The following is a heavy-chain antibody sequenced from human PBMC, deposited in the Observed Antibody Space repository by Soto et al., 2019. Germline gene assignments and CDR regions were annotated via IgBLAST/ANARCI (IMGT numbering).Heavy chain of an antibody. CDR3: AKDIRDGYSHDAFDI. CDR2: ISYDGSNK. J-gene: IGHJ3*02. D-gene: IGHD4-4*01. Sequence: HPGGSLRLSCAASGFTFSSYGMHWVRQAPGKGLEWVAVISYDGSNKYYADSVKGRFTISRDNSKNTLYLRMNSLRAEGTAVYYCAKDIRDGYSHDAFDIWGQGTMVTVSS. V-gene: IGHV3-30*18. CDR1: GFTFSSYG.